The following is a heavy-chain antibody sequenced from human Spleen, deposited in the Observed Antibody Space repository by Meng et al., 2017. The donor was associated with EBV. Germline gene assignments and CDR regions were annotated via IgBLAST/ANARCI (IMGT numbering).Heavy chain of an antibody. D-gene: IGHD5-12*01. V-gene: IGHV1-3*01. Sequence: HVQLVESGAEVRKPGASVKVSCRASGYTFKSFAIHWVRQAPGQRLEWMGWINAGNGNTTYSQKFQGRLTITRDTSASTAYMELSSLRSEDTAVYYCARASDIVATNWAVDYWGQGTLVTVSS. CDR2: INAGNGNT. J-gene: IGHJ4*02. CDR3: ARASDIVATNWAVDY. CDR1: GYTFKSFA.